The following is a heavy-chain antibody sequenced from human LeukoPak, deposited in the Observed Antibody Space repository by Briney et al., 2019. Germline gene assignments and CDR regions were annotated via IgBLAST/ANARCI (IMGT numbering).Heavy chain of an antibody. CDR3: ARGGEQDCSSTSCYTYWFDP. V-gene: IGHV1-18*04. CDR2: ISAYNGNT. Sequence: ASVKVSCKASGYTFTSYYMHWVRQAPGQGLEWMGWISAYNGNTNYAQKLQGRVTMTTDTSTSTAYMELRSLRSDDTAVYYCARGGEQDCSSTSCYTYWFDPWGQGTLVTVSS. CDR1: GYTFTSYY. D-gene: IGHD2-2*02. J-gene: IGHJ5*02.